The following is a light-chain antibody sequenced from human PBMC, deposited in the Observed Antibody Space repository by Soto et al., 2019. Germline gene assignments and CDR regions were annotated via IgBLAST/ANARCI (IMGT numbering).Light chain of an antibody. CDR2: GNN. CDR1: SSNIGAGYD. V-gene: IGLV1-40*01. CDR3: QSYDSSLSVV. Sequence: QSVLTQPPSVSGAPGQRVTIPCTGSSSNIGAGYDVHWYQQLPGTAPKLLIYGNNNRPSGVPDRFSGSKSGTSASLAITGLHAEDEADYYCQSYDSSLSVVFGGGTKVTVL. J-gene: IGLJ3*02.